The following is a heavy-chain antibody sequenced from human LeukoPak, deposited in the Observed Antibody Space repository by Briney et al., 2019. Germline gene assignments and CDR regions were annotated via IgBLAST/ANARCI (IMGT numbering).Heavy chain of an antibody. CDR1: GGTFSSYA. V-gene: IGHV1-69*05. J-gene: IGHJ4*02. Sequence: ASVKVSCKASGGTFSSYAISWVRQAPGQGLEWMGRIIPIFGTATYAQKFQGRVTITTDESTSTAYMELSSLRSEDTAVYYCARGSGHEEYCSGGSCYQPWDYFDYWGQGTLVTVSS. CDR2: IIPIFGTA. D-gene: IGHD2-15*01. CDR3: ARGSGHEEYCSGGSCYQPWDYFDY.